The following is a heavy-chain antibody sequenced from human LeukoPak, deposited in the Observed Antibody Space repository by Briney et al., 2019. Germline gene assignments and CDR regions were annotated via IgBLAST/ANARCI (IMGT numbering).Heavy chain of an antibody. CDR1: GGSISNNNYY. Sequence: SETLPLTCTVSGGSISNNNYYWAWIRQPPGKGLECIGSIYYSGSPYYNPSLKSRVTISVDTSKNQFSLRLSSVTAADTAVYYCATWRTAKTGFDYWGQGTLVTVSS. V-gene: IGHV4-39*01. CDR2: IYYSGSP. D-gene: IGHD1-1*01. CDR3: ATWRTAKTGFDY. J-gene: IGHJ4*02.